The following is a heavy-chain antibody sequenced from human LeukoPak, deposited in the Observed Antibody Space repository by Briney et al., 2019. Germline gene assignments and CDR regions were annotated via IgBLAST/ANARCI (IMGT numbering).Heavy chain of an antibody. CDR3: ASTDGYNNDYYYGMDA. CDR1: GGTFSSYA. D-gene: IGHD5-24*01. J-gene: IGHJ6*02. CDR2: IIPIFGIA. V-gene: IGHV1-69*04. Sequence: SVKVSCKASGGTFSSYAISWVRQAPGQGLEWMGRIIPIFGIANYAQKFQGRVTITADKSTSTAYMELSSLRSEDTAVYYCASTDGYNNDYYYGMDAWGQGTTVTVSS.